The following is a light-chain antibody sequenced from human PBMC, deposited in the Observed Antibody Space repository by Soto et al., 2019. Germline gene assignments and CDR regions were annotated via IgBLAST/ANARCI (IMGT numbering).Light chain of an antibody. CDR1: QSVSSSY. V-gene: IGKV3-20*01. CDR3: QQYGSSPLT. Sequence: EFVLTQSPGTLSLSPGEGATLSCRASQSVSSSYLAWYQPKPGQAPSLLIYGASNRATGIPDRFSGSGSGTDFPLTISRLEPEDFAVYYCQQYGSSPLTFGQGTKVEIK. CDR2: GAS. J-gene: IGKJ1*01.